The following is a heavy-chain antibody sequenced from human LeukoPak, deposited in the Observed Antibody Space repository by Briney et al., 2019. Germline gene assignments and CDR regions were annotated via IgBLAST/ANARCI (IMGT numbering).Heavy chain of an antibody. V-gene: IGHV1-2*02. Sequence: GASVKVSCKASGYTFTGYYIHWVRQAPGQGLEWMGWINPNSGDTNSAQKLQGRVTMTRDTSISTAYMELSRLRSDDTAVYYCARLAGGLYQFDYWGQGALVTVSS. CDR3: ARLAGGLYQFDY. J-gene: IGHJ4*02. CDR2: INPNSGDT. D-gene: IGHD2-2*01. CDR1: GYTFTGYY.